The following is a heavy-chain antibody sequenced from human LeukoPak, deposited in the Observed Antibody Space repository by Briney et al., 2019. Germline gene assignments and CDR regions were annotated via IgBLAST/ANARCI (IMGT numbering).Heavy chain of an antibody. V-gene: IGHV1-8*03. CDR1: GYTFTSYD. CDR2: MNPNSGNT. D-gene: IGHD3-3*01. CDR3: ARAKLSITIFGVVINYFDY. J-gene: IGHJ4*02. Sequence: ASVKVSCKASGYTFTSYDINWVRQATGQGLECMGWMNPNSGNTGYAQKFQGRVTITRNTSISTAYMELSSLRSEDTAVYYCARAKLSITIFGVVINYFDYWGQGTLVTVSS.